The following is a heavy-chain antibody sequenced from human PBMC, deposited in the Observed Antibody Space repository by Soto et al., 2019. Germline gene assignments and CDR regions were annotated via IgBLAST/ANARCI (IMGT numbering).Heavy chain of an antibody. Sequence: GGSLRLSCTASGFTFGDYAMSWFRQAPGKGLEWVGFIRSKAYGGTTHYAASVKGRFTISRDDSKSIAYLQMNSLKTEDTAVYYCSTNYYDSSGYDNWFAPWGQGTLVTVSS. V-gene: IGHV3-49*03. CDR2: IRSKAYGGTT. CDR1: GFTFGDYA. CDR3: STNYYDSSGYDNWFAP. D-gene: IGHD3-22*01. J-gene: IGHJ5*02.